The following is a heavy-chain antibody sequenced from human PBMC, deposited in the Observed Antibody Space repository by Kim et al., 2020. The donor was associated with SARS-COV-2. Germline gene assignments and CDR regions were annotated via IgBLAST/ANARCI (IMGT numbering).Heavy chain of an antibody. Sequence: SYIYYTDSVKGRFTISRDNAKNSLYLQMNSLRAEDTAVYYCARFRGRGDYWGQGTLVTVSS. V-gene: IGHV3-21*01. D-gene: IGHD3-10*01. CDR2: SYI. J-gene: IGHJ4*02. CDR3: ARFRGRGDY.